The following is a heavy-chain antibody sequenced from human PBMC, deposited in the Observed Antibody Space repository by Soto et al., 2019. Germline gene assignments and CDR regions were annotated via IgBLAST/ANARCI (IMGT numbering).Heavy chain of an antibody. V-gene: IGHV1-3*01. CDR1: GYTFTSYA. CDR3: AVVAATEPFDY. Sequence: QVQLVQSGAEVKKPGASVQVSCKASGYTFTSYAMHWVRQAPGQRLEWMGWINAGNGNTKYSQKFQGRVTITRDTSASTAYMELSSVRSEDTAVYYCAVVAATEPFDYWGQGTLVTVSS. CDR2: INAGNGNT. D-gene: IGHD2-15*01. J-gene: IGHJ4*02.